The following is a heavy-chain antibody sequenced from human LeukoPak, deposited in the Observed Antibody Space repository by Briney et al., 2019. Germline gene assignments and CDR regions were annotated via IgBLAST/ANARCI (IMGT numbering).Heavy chain of an antibody. V-gene: IGHV4-38-2*01. CDR1: GYSISSGYY. J-gene: IGHJ4*02. D-gene: IGHD3-10*01. CDR3: ERRVVRGVQFDY. Sequence: SETLSLTCAVSGYSISSGYYWGWIRQPPGKGLEWIGSIYHSGSTYYNPSLKSRVTISVDTSKNQFSLKLSSVTAADTAVYYCERRVVRGVQFDYVGQGTLVTVSS. CDR2: IYHSGST.